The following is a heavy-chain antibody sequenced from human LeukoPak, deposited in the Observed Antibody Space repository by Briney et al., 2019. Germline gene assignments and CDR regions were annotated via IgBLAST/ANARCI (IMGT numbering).Heavy chain of an antibody. V-gene: IGHV4-38-2*02. Sequence: SETLSLTCTVSAYSISSGYYWSWIRQPPGKGLEWIGEINHSGSTNYNPSLKSRVTISVDTCKNQFSLMLSSVSAADTAVYYCARGGHMVRGVIIASDYWGQGTLVTVSS. CDR1: AYSISSGYY. CDR3: ARGGHMVRGVIIASDY. D-gene: IGHD3-10*01. CDR2: INHSGST. J-gene: IGHJ4*02.